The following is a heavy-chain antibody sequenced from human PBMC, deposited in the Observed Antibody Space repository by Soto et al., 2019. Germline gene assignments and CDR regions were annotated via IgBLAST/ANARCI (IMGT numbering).Heavy chain of an antibody. CDR1: GFTFSTYW. CDR2: INGDGSRT. V-gene: IGHV3-74*01. J-gene: IGHJ4*02. Sequence: GGSLRLSCAASGFTFSTYWMHWVRQVPGKGLVWISRINGDGSRTNYADSVRGRFTISRDNTKNTLYLQMTSLRAEDSATYYCARGGGYDSFDFWGQGIQVTVSS. D-gene: IGHD2-15*01. CDR3: ARGGGYDSFDF.